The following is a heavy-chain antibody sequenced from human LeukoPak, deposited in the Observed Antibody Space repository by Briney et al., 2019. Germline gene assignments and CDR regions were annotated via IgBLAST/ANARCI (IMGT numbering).Heavy chain of an antibody. V-gene: IGHV4-59*11. J-gene: IGHJ4*02. CDR1: GASITSRF. CDR2: VSSTTSP. D-gene: IGHD3-3*01. Sequence: SETLSLTCTVSGASITSRFWTWVRQPPGKGLEWIGYVSSTTSPTYNPSLESRVTMSLDTPKSQFSLRLASLTAAGTAIYYCSSNFTQGGGLLEDWGPGTLVVVSS. CDR3: SSNFTQGGGLLED.